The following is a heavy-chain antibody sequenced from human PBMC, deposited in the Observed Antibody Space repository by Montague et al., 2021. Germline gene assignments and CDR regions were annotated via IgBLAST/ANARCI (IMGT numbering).Heavy chain of an antibody. V-gene: IGHV3-23*01. J-gene: IGHJ5*02. CDR3: SQGGPYRGQCSGGDCYSPTDP. Sequence: SLRLSCAASRFTFQYYAISLFRQSPVKGLEWVSGISGGGDNTNYSDSVKGRFRVSGDNSKKMLYLQMNNLGVDDTAIYYCSQGGPYRGQCSGGDCYSPTDPWGQGTLVTVFS. CDR2: ISGGGDNT. CDR1: RFTFQYYA. D-gene: IGHD2-21*02.